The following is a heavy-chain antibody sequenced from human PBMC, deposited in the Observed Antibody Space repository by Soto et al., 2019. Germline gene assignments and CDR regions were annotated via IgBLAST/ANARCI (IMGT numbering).Heavy chain of an antibody. Sequence: QVQLVESGGGVVQPGRSLRLSCAASGFTFSSYGMHWVRQAPGKGLEWVAVISYDGSNKYYADSVKGRFTISRDNSKNTLYLQMNSVRAEDTAVYYCAKDRPSGSRPYYYGMDVWGQWTTVTVSS. CDR2: ISYDGSNK. J-gene: IGHJ6*02. CDR1: GFTFSSYG. V-gene: IGHV3-30*18. D-gene: IGHD1-26*01. CDR3: AKDRPSGSRPYYYGMDV.